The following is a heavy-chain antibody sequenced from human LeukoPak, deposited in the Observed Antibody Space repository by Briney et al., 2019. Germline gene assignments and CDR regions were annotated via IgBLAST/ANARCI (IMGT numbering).Heavy chain of an antibody. CDR1: GFTFRNYS. D-gene: IGHD2-2*01. CDR2: INCRSSCI. CDR3: ARDKYSSSWFADS. V-gene: IGHV3-21*01. Sequence: GGSLRLSCAASGFTFRNYSMQWVRQAPGKGLEWVSSINCRSSCIHYADSVKGRFTISRDNAKNSLYLQMNSLRAEDTAVYYCARDKYSSSWFADSWGQGTPVTVSS. J-gene: IGHJ4*02.